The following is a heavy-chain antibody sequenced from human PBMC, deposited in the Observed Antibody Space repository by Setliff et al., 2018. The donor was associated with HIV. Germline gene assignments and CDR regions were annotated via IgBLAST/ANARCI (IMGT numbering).Heavy chain of an antibody. CDR2: IYYSGST. J-gene: IGHJ3*02. CDR3: ARGHSGTAFDI. CDR1: DGSFSSDY. Sequence: SETLSLTCTVSDGSFSSDYWTWIRQTPGKGLEWIGYIYYSGSTKYNPSLTSRVTISVDTSKNHFSLKLTSVTAADTAVYYCARGHSGTAFDIWGQGTMVTVSS. D-gene: IGHD6-19*01. V-gene: IGHV4-59*01.